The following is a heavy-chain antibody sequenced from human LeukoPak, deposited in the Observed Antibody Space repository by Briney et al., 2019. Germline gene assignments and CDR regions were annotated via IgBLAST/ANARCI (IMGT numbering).Heavy chain of an antibody. D-gene: IGHD3-22*01. CDR2: IYHSGTT. CDR1: GVSISTSNW. Sequence: PSGTLSLTCAVSGVSISTSNWWRWVRQPPGKGLEWIGEIYHSGTTNYNPSLKSRVTISVDKSKNQFSLNLISVTAADTAVYYCARDGSRGPFDYWGQGTLVTVSS. J-gene: IGHJ4*02. CDR3: ARDGSRGPFDY. V-gene: IGHV4-4*02.